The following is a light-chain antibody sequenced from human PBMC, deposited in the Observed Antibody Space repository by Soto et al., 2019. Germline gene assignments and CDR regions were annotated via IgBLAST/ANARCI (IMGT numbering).Light chain of an antibody. CDR1: QTVRDN. Sequence: EVVMTQSPATLSVSPGERATLSCRASQTVRDNLGWYQQKPGQPPGLLIYGATTRATGIPARFSGSGSGTEFTLTISSLQSEDFAVYYCQQYNNWPLTFGGGTKVDIK. J-gene: IGKJ4*01. CDR2: GAT. V-gene: IGKV3D-15*01. CDR3: QQYNNWPLT.